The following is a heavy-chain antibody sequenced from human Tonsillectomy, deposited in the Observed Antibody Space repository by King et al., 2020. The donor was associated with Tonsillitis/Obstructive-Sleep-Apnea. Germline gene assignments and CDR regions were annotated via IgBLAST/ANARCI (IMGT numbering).Heavy chain of an antibody. V-gene: IGHV3-9*01. D-gene: IGHD4-17*01. J-gene: IGHJ4*02. CDR2: ISWNSGGI. CDR3: AKDKRILWYYGTPDDY. CDR1: GFTFDDYA. Sequence: VQLVESGGGLVQPGRSLRLSCAASGFTFDDYAMHWVRHAPGKGLEWVSGISWNSGGIGYADSVKDRFTISRDNDKNCLYLEMNSLRAEDTDLYYCAKDKRILWYYGTPDDYWGRGTLVTVSS.